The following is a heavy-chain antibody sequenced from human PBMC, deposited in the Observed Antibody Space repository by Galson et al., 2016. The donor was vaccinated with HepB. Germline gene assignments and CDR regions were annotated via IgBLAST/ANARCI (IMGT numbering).Heavy chain of an antibody. CDR1: GGSISNYY. CDR3: ARRRNYYDSSGSYYDWFDP. CDR2: IYYSGST. V-gene: IGHV4-59*08. D-gene: IGHD3-22*01. J-gene: IGHJ5*02. Sequence: SETLSLTCTVSGGSISNYYWSWIRQPPGKGLEWIGYIYYSGSTNYNPSLKRRVTISVDTSKNQFPLKLTSVTAADTAVYYCARRRNYYDSSGSYYDWFDPWGQGTLVTVSS.